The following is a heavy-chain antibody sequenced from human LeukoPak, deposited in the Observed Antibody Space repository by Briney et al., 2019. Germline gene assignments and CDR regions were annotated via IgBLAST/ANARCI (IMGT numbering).Heavy chain of an antibody. V-gene: IGHV4-39*01. CDR1: GVSISSSSYY. Sequence: PSETLSLTCTVSGVSISSSSYYWGWIRQPPGKGLEWIGTIYYSGSTYYNPSLKSRVTISVDTSKNQFSLKLNSVTAADTAVYYCARQGPLTTAVTTRTNPFDYWGQGTLVTVSS. CDR3: ARQGPLTTAVTTRTNPFDY. D-gene: IGHD4-11*01. CDR2: IYYSGST. J-gene: IGHJ4*02.